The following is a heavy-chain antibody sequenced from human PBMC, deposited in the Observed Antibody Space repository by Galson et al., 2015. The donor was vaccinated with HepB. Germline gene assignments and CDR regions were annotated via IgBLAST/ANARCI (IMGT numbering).Heavy chain of an antibody. CDR1: GFTFSGSA. Sequence: SVRLSCAASGFTFSGSAMHWVRQASGKGLEWVGRIRSKANSYATAYAASVKGRFTISRDDSKNTAYLQMNSLKTEDTAVYYCTRRPPCSTSCQGDFDYWGQGTLVTVSS. D-gene: IGHD2-2*01. J-gene: IGHJ4*02. CDR2: IRSKANSYAT. CDR3: TRRPPCSTSCQGDFDY. V-gene: IGHV3-73*01.